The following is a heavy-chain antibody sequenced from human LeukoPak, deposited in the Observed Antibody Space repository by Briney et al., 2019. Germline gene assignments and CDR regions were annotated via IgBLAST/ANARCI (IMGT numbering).Heavy chain of an antibody. CDR2: IYYTGST. CDR3: ARLNCSGGSCYSVDH. CDR1: GGSISSGAYY. V-gene: IGHV4-31*03. Sequence: SETLSLTCTVSGGSISSGAYYWSWIRQHPGKGLEWIGYIYYTGSTYYNPSLKSRVTISVDTYKNQFSLKLSSVTAADAAVYYCARLNCSGGSCYSVDHWGQGTLVTVSS. D-gene: IGHD2-15*01. J-gene: IGHJ5*02.